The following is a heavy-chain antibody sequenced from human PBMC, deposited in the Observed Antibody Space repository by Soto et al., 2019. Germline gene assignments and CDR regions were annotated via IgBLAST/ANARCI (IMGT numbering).Heavy chain of an antibody. CDR2: MNPNSGNT. J-gene: IGHJ4*02. D-gene: IGHD3-3*01. Sequence: ASVKVSCKASGYTFTSYDINWVRQATGQGLEWMGWMNPNSGNTGYAQKFQGRVTMTRNTSISTAYMELSSLRSEDTAVYYCARALGTAFTIFGVVIAYWGQGTLVTVSS. CDR3: ARALGTAFTIFGVVIAY. V-gene: IGHV1-8*01. CDR1: GYTFTSYD.